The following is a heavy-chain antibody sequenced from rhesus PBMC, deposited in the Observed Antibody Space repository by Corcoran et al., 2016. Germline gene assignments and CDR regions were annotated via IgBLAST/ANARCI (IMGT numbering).Heavy chain of an antibody. D-gene: IGHD4-29*01. V-gene: IGHV4-80*01. J-gene: IGHJ4*01. CDR1: GASISSYW. Sequence: QVQLQESGPGLVKPSETLSLTCAVSGASISSYWWSWVRQTPGKGLGWIGEINGNSGSTYSNPSLKSRVTISKNASKNQFSRKLSSLTAADTAVYYCASAQVAVDYWGQGVLVTVSA. CDR2: INGNSGST. CDR3: ASAQVAVDY.